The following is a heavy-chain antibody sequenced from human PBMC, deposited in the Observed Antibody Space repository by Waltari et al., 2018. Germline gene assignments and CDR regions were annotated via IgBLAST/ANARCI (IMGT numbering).Heavy chain of an antibody. CDR1: GFTFSSYA. D-gene: IGHD6-19*01. CDR3: ARDLTGIAVANDY. Sequence: QVQLVESGGGVVQPGGSLRLSCAASGFTFSSYAMHWVRQAPGKGLEWVAVISYDGSNKYYADSVKGRFTISRDNSKNTLYLQMNSLRAEDTAVYYCARDLTGIAVANDYWGQGTLVTVSS. CDR2: ISYDGSNK. V-gene: IGHV3-30-3*01. J-gene: IGHJ4*02.